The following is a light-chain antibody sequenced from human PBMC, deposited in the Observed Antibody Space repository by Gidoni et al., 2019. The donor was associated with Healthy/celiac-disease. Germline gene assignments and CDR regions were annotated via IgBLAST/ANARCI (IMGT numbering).Light chain of an antibody. CDR3: SSYTSSSTWV. V-gene: IGLV2-14*01. CDR1: SSDVGGSNY. Sequence: QSALTHPASVSGSPGHSITIACTGTSSDVGGSNYVSWYQQHPGKAPKLMIYEVSNRPSGVSNRFSGSKSGNTASLTISGLQAEDEADYYCSSYTSSSTWVFGGGTKLTVL. CDR2: EVS. J-gene: IGLJ3*02.